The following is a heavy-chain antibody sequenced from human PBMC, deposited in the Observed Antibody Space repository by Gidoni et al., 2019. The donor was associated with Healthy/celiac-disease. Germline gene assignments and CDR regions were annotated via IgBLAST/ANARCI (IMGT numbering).Heavy chain of an antibody. Sequence: QVQLVESGGGVVQPGRSLRLSCAASGFTLRSYGMHWVRQAPGKGLEWVAVISYDGSNKYYADSVKGRFTISRDNSKNTLYLQMNSLRAEDTAVYYCVSAMTYYYYYGMDVWGQGTTVTVSS. D-gene: IGHD2-2*01. V-gene: IGHV3-30*03. CDR3: VSAMTYYYYYGMDV. J-gene: IGHJ6*02. CDR2: ISYDGSNK. CDR1: GFTLRSYG.